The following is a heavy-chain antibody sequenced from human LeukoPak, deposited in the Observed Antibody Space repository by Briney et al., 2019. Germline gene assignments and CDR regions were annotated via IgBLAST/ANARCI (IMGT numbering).Heavy chain of an antibody. CDR3: ARFSTTPVLAFDI. D-gene: IGHD4-11*01. J-gene: IGHJ3*02. V-gene: IGHV3-21*01. CDR1: GFTFSSYS. Sequence: PGGSLRLSCAASGFTFSSYSMNWVRQAPGEGLEWVSSISSSSSYIYYADSVKGRFTISRDNAKNSLYLQMNSLRAEDTAVYYCARFSTTPVLAFDIWGQGTMVTVSS. CDR2: ISSSSSYI.